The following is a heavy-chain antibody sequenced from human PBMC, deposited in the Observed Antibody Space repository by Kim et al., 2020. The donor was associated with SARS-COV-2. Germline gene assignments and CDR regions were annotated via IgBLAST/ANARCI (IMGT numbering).Heavy chain of an antibody. D-gene: IGHD1-20*01. Sequence: SETLSLTCAVYGGSFSGYYWSWIRQPPGKGLEWIGEINHSGSTNYNPSLKSRVTISVDTSKNQFSLKLSSVTAADTAVYYCAGGYNWKKGAFDIWGQGTMVTVSS. J-gene: IGHJ3*02. CDR1: GGSFSGYY. CDR2: INHSGST. CDR3: AGGYNWKKGAFDI. V-gene: IGHV4-34*01.